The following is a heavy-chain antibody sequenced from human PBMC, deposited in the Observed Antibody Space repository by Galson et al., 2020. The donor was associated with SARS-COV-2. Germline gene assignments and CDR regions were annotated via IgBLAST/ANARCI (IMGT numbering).Heavy chain of an antibody. J-gene: IGHJ3*02. Sequence: GESLKISCAASGFTFRTYALHWVRQARGKWLELVAIISYDGRNQHYADSVKGRFTISRDDSRNMVYLQMNTVRGEDRAVYYCAKDVSSAWGAFDIWGQGTMVTVSS. V-gene: IGHV3-30*18. CDR1: GFTFRTYA. D-gene: IGHD6-19*01. CDR2: ISYDGRNQ. CDR3: AKDVSSAWGAFDI.